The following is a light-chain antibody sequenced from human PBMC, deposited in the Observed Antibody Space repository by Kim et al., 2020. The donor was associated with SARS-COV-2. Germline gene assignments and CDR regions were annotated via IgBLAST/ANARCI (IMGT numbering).Light chain of an antibody. CDR2: GKN. V-gene: IGLV3-19*01. J-gene: IGLJ2*01. CDR1: SLRSYY. CDR3: NSRDSSGNHLV. Sequence: ALGQTVRITCQGDSLRSYYASWYQQKPGQAPVLVIYGKNNRPSGIPDRFSGSSSGNTASLTITGAQAEDEADYYCNSRDSSGNHLVFGGGTQLT.